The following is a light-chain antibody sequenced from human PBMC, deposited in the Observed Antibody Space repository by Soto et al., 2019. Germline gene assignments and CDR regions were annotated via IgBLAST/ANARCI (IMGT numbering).Light chain of an antibody. V-gene: IGKV1-5*01. J-gene: IGKJ4*01. Sequence: GDRVTITCRASQNINTWLAGYQRKPGKAAKLLIYDASSWGSGVPSRFSGSGSGTEFTLTTSSLQPEDYATYYCRQHKSYPLTFGEGTKVDIK. CDR3: RQHKSYPLT. CDR2: DAS. CDR1: QNINTW.